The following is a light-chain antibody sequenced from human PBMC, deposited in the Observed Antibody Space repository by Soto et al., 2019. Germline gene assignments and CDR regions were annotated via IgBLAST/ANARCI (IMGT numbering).Light chain of an antibody. Sequence: VMTQSPRALAAPPGRPASISCKSSQRLLHITGETFLFWYLQKPGQSPQLLIYEVSTRVSGVPDRFSGSGSGTDFTLEISRVETDDVGIYYCMQSTQLPPTFGQGTRLEIK. CDR1: QRLLHITGETF. CDR2: EVS. J-gene: IGKJ5*01. V-gene: IGKV2D-29*02. CDR3: MQSTQLPPT.